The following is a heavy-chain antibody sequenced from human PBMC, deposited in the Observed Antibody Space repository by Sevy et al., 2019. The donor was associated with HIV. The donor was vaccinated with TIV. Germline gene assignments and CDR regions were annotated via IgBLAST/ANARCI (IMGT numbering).Heavy chain of an antibody. CDR1: GFTFGGSA. J-gene: IGHJ6*02. CDR3: TRLGGTVVTPYYAMDV. V-gene: IGHV3-73*01. CDR2: IRSKANNYAT. D-gene: IGHD2-21*02. Sequence: GGSLRLSCAASGFTFGGSAMHWVRQASGKGLEWVGRIRSKANNYATAHAASVKGRFTISRDDSKNTAYLQMNSLKTEDTAVYYCTRLGGTVVTPYYAMDVWGQGTKVTVSS.